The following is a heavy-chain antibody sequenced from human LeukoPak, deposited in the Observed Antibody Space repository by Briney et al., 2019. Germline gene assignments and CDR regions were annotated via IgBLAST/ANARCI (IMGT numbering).Heavy chain of an antibody. V-gene: IGHV4-61*02. Sequence: SETLSLTCTVSGGSISSGSYYWSWIRQPAGKGLEWIGRIYTSGSTNYNPSLKSRVTISVDTSKNQFSLKLSSVTAADTAVYHCARSPTIFGVVIPRDYYMDVWGKGTTVTVSS. CDR2: IYTSGST. CDR1: GGSISSGSYY. CDR3: ARSPTIFGVVIPRDYYMDV. D-gene: IGHD3-3*01. J-gene: IGHJ6*03.